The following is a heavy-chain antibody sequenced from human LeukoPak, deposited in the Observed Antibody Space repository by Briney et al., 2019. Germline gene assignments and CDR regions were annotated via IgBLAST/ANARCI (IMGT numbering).Heavy chain of an antibody. V-gene: IGHV1-2*02. CDR1: GYTFTGYY. Sequence: ASVKDTCKASGYTFTGYYMHWVRQAPGQELQWMGWINPNSGGTNYAQKFQRRVTMTRDTSISTAYMELSRLRSDDTAVYYCARGGDIVVVPVPTSRFDPWGQGTLVTVSS. CDR2: INPNSGGT. D-gene: IGHD2-2*01. J-gene: IGHJ5*02. CDR3: ARGGDIVVVPVPTSRFDP.